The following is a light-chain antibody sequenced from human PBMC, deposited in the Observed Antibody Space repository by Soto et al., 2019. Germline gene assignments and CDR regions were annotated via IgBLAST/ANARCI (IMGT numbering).Light chain of an antibody. J-gene: IGLJ1*01. CDR3: SSYTSSSTYV. CDR1: SSDVGGYNY. CDR2: DVS. Sequence: QSPLTQPASVSGSPGQSITISCTGTSSDVGGYNYVSWYQQHPGKAPKLMIYDVSNRPSGVSNRFSGSKSGNTASLTISGLQAEDEADYYCSSYTSSSTYVFVTGTKVTVL. V-gene: IGLV2-14*01.